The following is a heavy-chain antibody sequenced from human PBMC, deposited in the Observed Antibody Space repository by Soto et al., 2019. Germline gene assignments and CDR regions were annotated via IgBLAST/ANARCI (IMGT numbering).Heavy chain of an antibody. D-gene: IGHD2-8*01. J-gene: IGHJ5*02. Sequence: EVQLLESGGGLVQPGGSLRLSCAASKFTFSSYVMSWVRQAPGKGLEWVSVISGSGGNTYYADSVKGRFTISRDNSKNTLYLQMNSLRAEDTAVYYCAKAGGYCPNGVYYTRWFDPWGQGTLVTVSS. CDR3: AKAGGYCPNGVYYTRWFDP. V-gene: IGHV3-23*01. CDR2: ISGSGGNT. CDR1: KFTFSSYV.